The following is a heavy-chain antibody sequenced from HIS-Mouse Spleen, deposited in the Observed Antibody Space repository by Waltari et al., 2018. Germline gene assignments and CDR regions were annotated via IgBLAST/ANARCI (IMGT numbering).Heavy chain of an antibody. J-gene: IGHJ2*01. D-gene: IGHD7-27*01. V-gene: IGHV6-1*01. CDR1: GDSASSNSAA. CDR3: GRGLQLGTYWYFDL. CDR2: TYYRSKWYN. Sequence: QVQLQQSCPGLVKPSQTLSLTCAISGDSASSNSAAGNWLSQSPSRGIAWPGTTYYRSKWYNDYAVAVKSRITIHPDTTKNQFSLQLTSVTTEETAVYCCGRGLQLGTYWYFDLWGRGTLVTVSS.